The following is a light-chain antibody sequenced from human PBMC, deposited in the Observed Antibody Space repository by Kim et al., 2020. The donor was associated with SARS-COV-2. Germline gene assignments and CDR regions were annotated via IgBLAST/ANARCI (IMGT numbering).Light chain of an antibody. V-gene: IGKV1-33*01. CDR3: QQYDNLPYT. Sequence: SASVGNRVTITSQASKDIRNYLNWYQQKPGKAPKLLIYDASNLETGVPSRFSGSGSGTDFTFTISSLQPEDIATYYCQQYDNLPYTVGQGTKLEI. J-gene: IGKJ2*01. CDR1: KDIRNY. CDR2: DAS.